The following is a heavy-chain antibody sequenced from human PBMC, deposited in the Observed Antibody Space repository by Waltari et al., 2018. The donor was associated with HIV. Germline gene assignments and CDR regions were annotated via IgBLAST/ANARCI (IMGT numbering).Heavy chain of an antibody. V-gene: IGHV4-61*01. J-gene: IGHJ6*03. CDR3: ARGYSYGSEYYYHYMDV. CDR2: IYYRGST. Sequence: QVQLQESGPGLVKPSETLSLTCTVSGGSVSSGRYYWSWIRQPPGKGLESIWYIYYRGSTTYHPSLKSRVTISVDTSKNQFSLKLSSVTAADTAVYYCARGYSYGSEYYYHYMDVWGKGTTVTVSS. D-gene: IGHD5-18*01. CDR1: GGSVSSGRYY.